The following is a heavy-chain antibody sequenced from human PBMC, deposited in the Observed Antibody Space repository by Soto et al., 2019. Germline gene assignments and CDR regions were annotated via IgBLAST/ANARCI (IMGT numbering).Heavy chain of an antibody. CDR2: IKQDGSGK. Sequence: PGGSLRLSCAASGFIFRDFCMSWVRQAPGKGLEWVATIKQDGSGKYYVDSVKGRFTISRDNARNSLSLQMNSLTTEDTAVYYCTRVFFWNGYPQHCDSWGQGTLVTVSS. CDR3: TRVFFWNGYPQHCDS. J-gene: IGHJ4*02. CDR1: GFIFRDFC. D-gene: IGHD3-3*01. V-gene: IGHV3-7*01.